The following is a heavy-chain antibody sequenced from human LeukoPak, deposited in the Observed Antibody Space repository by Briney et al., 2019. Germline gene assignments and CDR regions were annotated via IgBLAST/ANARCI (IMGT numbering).Heavy chain of an antibody. Sequence: PGGSLRLSCAASGFTVSSKYMTWVRQAPGKGLEWVSVIYSGGSTYYADSVKGRFTISRDNSKSTVYLQMNSLRAEDTAVYYCARGILFYGSGSYYLDYWGQGTLVTVSS. J-gene: IGHJ4*02. V-gene: IGHV3-66*01. D-gene: IGHD3-10*01. CDR2: IYSGGST. CDR3: ARGILFYGSGSYYLDY. CDR1: GFTVSSKY.